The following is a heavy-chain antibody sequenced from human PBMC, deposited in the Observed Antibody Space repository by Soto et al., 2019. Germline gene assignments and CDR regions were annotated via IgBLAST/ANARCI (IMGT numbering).Heavy chain of an antibody. CDR1: GFTFSNYA. CDR3: ARAGCEGGCSYALVGRRSGMDV. Sequence: QVQLVESGGGVVQPGRSLRLSCAASGFTFSNYAMYWVRQAPGKGLEWVAVLSYDGNNKYYADSVKGRFTISRDNSKNTLYRPKNRLRGEDRAVYCWARAGCEGGCSYALVGRRSGMDVWGKETRVTVSS. D-gene: IGHD2-8*02. J-gene: IGHJ6*04. V-gene: IGHV3-30-3*01. CDR2: LSYDGNNK.